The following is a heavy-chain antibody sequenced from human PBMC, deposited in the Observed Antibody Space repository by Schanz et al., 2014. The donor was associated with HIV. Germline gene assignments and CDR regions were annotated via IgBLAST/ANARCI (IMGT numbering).Heavy chain of an antibody. CDR3: AKPEYDSSGNSQSHFDY. Sequence: QVQLVESGGGVVQPGRSLRLSCVASGFNFNSYGMHWVRQAPGKGLEWVAVTSYDGRNKLYADSVKGRFTISRDNSKNTLYLQMTTLRIDDTAVYYCAKPEYDSSGNSQSHFDYWGQGTLVTVSS. CDR1: GFNFNSYG. V-gene: IGHV3-30*18. J-gene: IGHJ4*02. D-gene: IGHD3-22*01. CDR2: TSYDGRNK.